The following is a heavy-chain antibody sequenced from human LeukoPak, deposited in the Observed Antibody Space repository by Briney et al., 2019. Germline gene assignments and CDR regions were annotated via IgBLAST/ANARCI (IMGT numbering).Heavy chain of an antibody. D-gene: IGHD3-22*01. CDR3: ARDLYYYDSSGYDPPSYYGMDV. CDR2: ISYDGSNK. CDR1: GFTFSSYA. J-gene: IGHJ6*02. V-gene: IGHV3-30*04. Sequence: GRSLRLSCAASGFTFSSYAMHWVRQAPGKGLEWVAVISYDGSNKYYADSVKGRFTISRDNSKNTLYLQMNSLRAEDTAVYYCARDLYYYDSSGYDPPSYYGMDVWGRGTTVTVSS.